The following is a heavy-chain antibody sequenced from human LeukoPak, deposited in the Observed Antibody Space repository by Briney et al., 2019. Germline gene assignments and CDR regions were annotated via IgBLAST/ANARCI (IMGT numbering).Heavy chain of an antibody. Sequence: SQTLSLTCTVSGGSISSDDYHWSWIRQPPGKGLEWIGYIHYSGSTYYNPSLKSRVTISVDTSKNQFSLKVNSVTAADTAVYYCARDLVATTGGFDYWGQGTLVTVSS. D-gene: IGHD5-12*01. CDR3: ARDLVATTGGFDY. J-gene: IGHJ4*02. CDR2: IHYSGST. V-gene: IGHV4-30-4*01. CDR1: GGSISSDDYH.